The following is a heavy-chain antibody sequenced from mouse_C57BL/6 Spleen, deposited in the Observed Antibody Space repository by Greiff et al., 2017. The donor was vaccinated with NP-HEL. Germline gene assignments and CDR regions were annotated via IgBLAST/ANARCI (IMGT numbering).Heavy chain of an antibody. V-gene: IGHV5-15*01. CDR2: ISNLAYSI. J-gene: IGHJ1*03. Sequence: EVQGVESGGGLVQPGGSLKLSCAASGFTFSDYGMAWVRQAPRKGPEWVAFISNLAYSIYYADTVTGRFTISRENAKNTLYLEMSSLRSEDTAMYYCARRSPDWYFDVWGTGTTVTVSS. CDR1: GFTFSDYG. CDR3: ARRSPDWYFDV.